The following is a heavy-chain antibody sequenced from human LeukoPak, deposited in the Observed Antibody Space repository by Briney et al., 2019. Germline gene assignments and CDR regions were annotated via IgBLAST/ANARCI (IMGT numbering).Heavy chain of an antibody. Sequence: SVKVSCKASGGTFSSYAISWVRQAPGQGLEWMGGIIPIFGTASYAQKFQGRVTITADESTSTAYMELSSLRSEDTAVYYCARVDGSLEYYFDYWGQGTLVTVSS. CDR1: GGTFSSYA. CDR2: IIPIFGTA. D-gene: IGHD5-24*01. J-gene: IGHJ4*02. CDR3: ARVDGSLEYYFDY. V-gene: IGHV1-69*13.